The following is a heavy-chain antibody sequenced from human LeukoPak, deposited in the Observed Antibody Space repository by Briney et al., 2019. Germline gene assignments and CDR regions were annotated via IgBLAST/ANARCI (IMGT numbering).Heavy chain of an antibody. CDR3: ARNVDTAMDNDY. J-gene: IGHJ4*02. V-gene: IGHV4-38-2*02. CDR2: IYHSGST. Sequence: SETLSLTCTVSGYSISSGYYWGWIRQPPGKGLEWIGSIYHSGSTYYNPSLKSRVTISVDTSKNQFSLKLSSVTAADTAVYYCARNVDTAMDNDYWGQGTLVTVSS. D-gene: IGHD5-18*01. CDR1: GYSISSGYY.